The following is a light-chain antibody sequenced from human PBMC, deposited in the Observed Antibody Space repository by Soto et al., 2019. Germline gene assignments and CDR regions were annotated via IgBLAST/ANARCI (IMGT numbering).Light chain of an antibody. CDR2: RNT. CDR1: SSNVGSNF. CDR3: ATWDDGLSGVA. Sequence: QSVLTQPPSASGTPGQRVTISCSGSSSNVGSNFVYWYQQLPGTAPKLLIYRNTQRPSGVPDRFSGSKSGTSASLAISGLRSEDEADYYCATWDDGLSGVAFGGGTKLTVL. J-gene: IGLJ2*01. V-gene: IGLV1-47*01.